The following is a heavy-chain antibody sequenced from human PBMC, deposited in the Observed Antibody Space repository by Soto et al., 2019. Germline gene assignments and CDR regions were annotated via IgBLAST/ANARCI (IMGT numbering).Heavy chain of an antibody. CDR2: IIPIFGTA. J-gene: IGHJ6*02. Sequence: QVQLVQSGAEVKKPGSSVKVSCKASGGTFSNYAISWVRQAPGQGLEWMGGIIPIFGTANYAQKFQGRVTITADKSTSTAYMELSSLRSEDTAVYYCASTYGSGSYLGMDVWGQGTTVTVSS. CDR3: ASTYGSGSYLGMDV. V-gene: IGHV1-69*06. CDR1: GGTFSNYA. D-gene: IGHD3-10*01.